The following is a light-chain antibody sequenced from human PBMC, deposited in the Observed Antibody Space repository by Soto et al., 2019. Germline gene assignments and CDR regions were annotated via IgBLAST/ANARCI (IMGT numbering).Light chain of an antibody. CDR2: LVS. J-gene: IGKJ1*01. V-gene: IGKV2-28*01. CDR3: MQALQPPQT. Sequence: DIVMTQSPLSLPVTPGEPASISCRSSQSLLHSNGYTYLDWYLQKPGQSPQLLIYLVSNRASGVPDRFSGSGSGTDFTLKISRVEAEDVGVYYCMQALQPPQTFGQGTKVEIK. CDR1: QSLLHSNGYTY.